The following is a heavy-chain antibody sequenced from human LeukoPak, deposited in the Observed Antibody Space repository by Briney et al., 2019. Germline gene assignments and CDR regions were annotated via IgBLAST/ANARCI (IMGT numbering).Heavy chain of an antibody. CDR2: IYYSGTT. J-gene: IGHJ4*02. CDR1: GGSFSGYY. V-gene: IGHV4-59*01. Sequence: SETLSLTCAVYGGSFSGYYWSWIRQPPGKGLEWIGYIYYSGTTNYNPSLKSRVTISVDTSKNQFSLKLSSVTAADTAVYYCARGVYTAAAQYGYWGQGTLVTVSS. CDR3: ARGVYTAAAQYGY. D-gene: IGHD6-13*01.